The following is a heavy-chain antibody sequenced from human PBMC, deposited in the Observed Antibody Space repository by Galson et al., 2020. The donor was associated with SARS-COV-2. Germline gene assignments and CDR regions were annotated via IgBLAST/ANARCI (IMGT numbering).Heavy chain of an antibody. V-gene: IGHV4-30-2*01. J-gene: IGHJ5*02. CDR2: IYHSGTT. Sequence: SETLSLTCAVSGGSISSGGFSWSWIRQPPGKGLEWIGNIYHSGTTYYGPSLKSRVTISLDGSKNQFSLRLSSVTAADTAVYYCARQVYYDDDSGSGWFDPWGQGTLVTVSS. CDR1: GGSISSGGFS. CDR3: ARQVYYDDDSGSGWFDP. D-gene: IGHD3-10*01.